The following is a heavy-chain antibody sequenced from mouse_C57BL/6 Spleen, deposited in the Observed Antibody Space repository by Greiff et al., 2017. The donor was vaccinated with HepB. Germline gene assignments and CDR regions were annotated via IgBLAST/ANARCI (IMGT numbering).Heavy chain of an antibody. V-gene: IGHV1-69*01. J-gene: IGHJ3*01. Sequence: VQLQQPGAELVMPGASVKLSCKASGYTFTSYWMHWVKQRPGQGLEWIGEIDPSDSYTNYNQKFKGKSTLTVDKSSSTAYMQLSSLTSEDSAVYYCARVLDDDDAFAYWGQGTLVTVSA. CDR2: IDPSDSYT. D-gene: IGHD2-4*01. CDR3: ARVLDDDDAFAY. CDR1: GYTFTSYW.